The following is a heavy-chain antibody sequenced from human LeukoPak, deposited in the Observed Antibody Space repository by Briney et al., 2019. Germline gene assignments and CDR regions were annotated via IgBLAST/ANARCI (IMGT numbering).Heavy chain of an antibody. CDR2: IYYSGST. J-gene: IGHJ4*02. Sequence: PSETLSLTCTVSGGSISSSSYYWGWIRQPPGKGLEWIGSIYYSGSTYYNPSLKSRVTVSVDTSKNQFSLKLSSVTAADTAVYYCARLFPLGAWFGDHTPPSYFDYWGQGTLVTVSS. V-gene: IGHV4-39*01. D-gene: IGHD3-10*01. CDR1: GGSISSSSYY. CDR3: ARLFPLGAWFGDHTPPSYFDY.